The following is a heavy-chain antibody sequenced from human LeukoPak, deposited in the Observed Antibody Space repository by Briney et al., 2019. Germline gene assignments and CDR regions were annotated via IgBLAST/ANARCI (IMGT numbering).Heavy chain of an antibody. D-gene: IGHD3-22*01. Sequence: ASVKVSCKASGYTFTGYYMHWVRQAPGQGLEWMGWINPNSGGTNYPQKFQGRVTLTRDTSITTAYMDLSRLRSDDTAVYYCATAYYDASVYYPDSFDIWGQGTMVTVSS. V-gene: IGHV1-2*02. CDR3: ATAYYDASVYYPDSFDI. CDR1: GYTFTGYY. J-gene: IGHJ3*02. CDR2: INPNSGGT.